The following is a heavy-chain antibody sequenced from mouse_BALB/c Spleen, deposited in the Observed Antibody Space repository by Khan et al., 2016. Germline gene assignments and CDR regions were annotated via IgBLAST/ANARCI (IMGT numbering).Heavy chain of an antibody. J-gene: IGHJ4*01. Sequence: QVQLQQSGTELPRPGASVKLSCKASGYTFTDYYLHWVKQRTGQGLEWIGEIFPGSGITYYNEKFKGKASLTADTSSSTAYMQLRSLTSADSAVSFFAMSYYGYFAMHYSGHGASVTVSS. V-gene: IGHV1-77*01. CDR2: IFPGSGIT. CDR3: AMSYYGYFAMHY. CDR1: GYTFTDYY. D-gene: IGHD1-2*01.